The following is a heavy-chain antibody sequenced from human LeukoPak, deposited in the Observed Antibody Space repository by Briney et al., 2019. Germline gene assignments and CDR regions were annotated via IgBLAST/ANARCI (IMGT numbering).Heavy chain of an antibody. Sequence: ASVKGSCKASGYTFTTYGISWVRQAPGQGLEWMGWITAYNGNTHYAQKLQGRVTLTTDTSTSTAYMELRSLRSDDTAVYYCARGLALGSESSGYYYLPDYWGQGTLVTVSS. CDR2: ITAYNGNT. D-gene: IGHD3-22*01. CDR3: ARGLALGSESSGYYYLPDY. V-gene: IGHV1-18*01. J-gene: IGHJ4*02. CDR1: GYTFTTYG.